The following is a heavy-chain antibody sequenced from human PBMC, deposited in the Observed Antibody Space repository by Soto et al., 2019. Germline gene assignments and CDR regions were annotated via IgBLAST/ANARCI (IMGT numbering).Heavy chain of an antibody. D-gene: IGHD5-12*01. V-gene: IGHV3-23*01. CDR1: GXTLRIYS. CDR2: ISASGGRT. J-gene: IGHJ4*02. CDR3: AKHGASGYGFDY. Sequence: GSLRLSCAASGXTLRIYSMSCVRQAPGKGLEWVSAISASGGRTYYASYMKGGFTISKDNNNNTPYLQMNSLRAEDTAVYYCAKHGASGYGFDYWGQGTLVTVSS.